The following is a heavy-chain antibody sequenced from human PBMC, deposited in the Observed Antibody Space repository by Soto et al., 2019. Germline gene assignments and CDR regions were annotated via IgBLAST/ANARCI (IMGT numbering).Heavy chain of an antibody. CDR1: GFTFSSYA. J-gene: IGHJ4*02. D-gene: IGHD3-3*01. Sequence: GSLRLSCTASGFTFSSYAMDWVRQAPGKGPEWLSAISGGGDASHYADSVKGRFTISRDNSKNTLFLQMSSLRAEDTAVYYCAKRPTDFWGGYWPSDYWGQGTLVTVSS. V-gene: IGHV3-23*01. CDR2: ISGGGDAS. CDR3: AKRPTDFWGGYWPSDY.